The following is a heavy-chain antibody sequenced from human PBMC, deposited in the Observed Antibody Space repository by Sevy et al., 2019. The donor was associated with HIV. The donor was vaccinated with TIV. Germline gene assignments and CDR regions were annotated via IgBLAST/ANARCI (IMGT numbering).Heavy chain of an antibody. CDR2: IKSKTEGATR. CDR3: TAGVGASDFDY. Sequence: GESLKISCAASEFTFSNAWMSWVRQAPGKGLEWVGRIKSKTEGATRDFAAPVKGRLLISRDDSRNTVYLQMNSLKTEDTAVYYCTAGVGASDFDYWGQGTLVTVSS. J-gene: IGHJ4*02. V-gene: IGHV3-15*01. CDR1: EFTFSNAW. D-gene: IGHD1-26*01.